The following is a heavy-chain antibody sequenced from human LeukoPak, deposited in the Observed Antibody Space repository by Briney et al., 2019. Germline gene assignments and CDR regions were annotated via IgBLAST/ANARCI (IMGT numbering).Heavy chain of an antibody. CDR3: AKRVIMVRGVFDY. J-gene: IGHJ4*02. D-gene: IGHD3-10*01. Sequence: GGPLRLSCTASGFTFSSYAMSWVRQAPGKGLEWVSAISGSGGSTYYADSVKGRFTISRDNSKNTLYLQMNSLRAEDTAVYYCAKRVIMVRGVFDYWGQGTLVTVSS. CDR2: ISGSGGST. CDR1: GFTFSSYA. V-gene: IGHV3-23*01.